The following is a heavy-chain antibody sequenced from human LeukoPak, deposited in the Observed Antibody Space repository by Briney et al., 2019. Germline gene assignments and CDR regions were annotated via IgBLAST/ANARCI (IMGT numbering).Heavy chain of an antibody. CDR2: ISGSGGST. J-gene: IGHJ4*02. Sequence: GGSLRLSCAASGFTFSSYAMSWVRQAPGKGLEWVSAISGSGGSTYYADSVKGRFTISRDNSKNTLYLQMNSLRAEDTAVYYCAEVADTNYDYVWGINFDYWGQGTLVTVSS. D-gene: IGHD3-16*01. V-gene: IGHV3-23*01. CDR3: AEVADTNYDYVWGINFDY. CDR1: GFTFSSYA.